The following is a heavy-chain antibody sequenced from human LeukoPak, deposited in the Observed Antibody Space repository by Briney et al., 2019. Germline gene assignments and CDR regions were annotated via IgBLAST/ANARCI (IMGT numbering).Heavy chain of an antibody. CDR2: ISYDGSNK. D-gene: IGHD1-26*01. V-gene: IGHV3-30-3*01. Sequence: GGSLRLSCEASGFTFSKTAMHWVRQAPGKGLEWVAVISYDGSNKYYADSVKGRFTISRDNSKNTLYLQMNSLRAEDTAVYYCARGPIVGATTTGSEYYFDYWGQGTLVTVSS. J-gene: IGHJ4*02. CDR3: ARGPIVGATTTGSEYYFDY. CDR1: GFTFSKTA.